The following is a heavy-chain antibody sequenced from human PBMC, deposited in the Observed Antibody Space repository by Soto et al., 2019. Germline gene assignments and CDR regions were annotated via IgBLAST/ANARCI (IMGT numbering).Heavy chain of an antibody. J-gene: IGHJ5*02. CDR3: ARTMTTSGWFDP. Sequence: PSETLSLTCAVPGGPITSGGYSWSWIRQPPGKGLEWIGYIYHSGGTYYNPSLKSRVTLSIDRTKKQFSLKLKSVTAADTAVYFCARTMTTSGWFDPWGQGTLVTVSS. CDR2: IYHSGGT. D-gene: IGHD4-17*01. V-gene: IGHV4-30-2*01. CDR1: GGPITSGGYS.